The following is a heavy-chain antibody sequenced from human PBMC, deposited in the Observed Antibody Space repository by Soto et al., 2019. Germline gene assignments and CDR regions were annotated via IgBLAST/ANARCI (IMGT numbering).Heavy chain of an antibody. J-gene: IGHJ6*03. CDR1: GGSISSTNYY. CDR2: IYFRGST. D-gene: IGHD3-10*01. CDR3: ARHSRVMSYYYYYMDV. Sequence: QLQLQESGPGLVKPSETLSLTCNVSGGSISSTNYYWAWVRQPPGKGLEWVGSIYFRGSTYYKPSLKSRATISVDTSKNQFSLKVSSVTAADTAVYYCARHSRVMSYYYYYMDVWGKGTTVTFSS. V-gene: IGHV4-39*01.